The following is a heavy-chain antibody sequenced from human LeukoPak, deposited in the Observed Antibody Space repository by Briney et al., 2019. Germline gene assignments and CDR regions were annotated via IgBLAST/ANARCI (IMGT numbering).Heavy chain of an antibody. D-gene: IGHD3-3*01. Sequence: GGSLRLSCAASGFTVSSNYMSWVRQAPGKGLEWVSGIYSGGSTYYADSVKGRFTISRDNSKNTLYLQMNSLRAEDTAVYYCARELYYDFWSGYPSYYYYMDVWGKGTTVTVSS. CDR1: GFTVSSNY. CDR3: ARELYYDFWSGYPSYYYYMDV. J-gene: IGHJ6*03. CDR2: IYSGGST. V-gene: IGHV3-53*01.